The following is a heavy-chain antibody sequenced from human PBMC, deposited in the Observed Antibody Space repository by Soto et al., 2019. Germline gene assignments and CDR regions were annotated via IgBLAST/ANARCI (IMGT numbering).Heavy chain of an antibody. CDR2: IHDTGRT. Sequence: SETLSLTCTVSGDSLSTYYWSWIRQPAGERLEWIGRIHDTGRTNYNPSLKSRVTMSVDTSKNQFSLKLSSVTAADTAVYYCARDLGPPAYCGGDCYSLPNYWGQGTLVTSPQ. CDR1: GDSLSTYY. D-gene: IGHD2-21*02. J-gene: IGHJ4*02. V-gene: IGHV4-4*07. CDR3: ARDLGPPAYCGGDCYSLPNY.